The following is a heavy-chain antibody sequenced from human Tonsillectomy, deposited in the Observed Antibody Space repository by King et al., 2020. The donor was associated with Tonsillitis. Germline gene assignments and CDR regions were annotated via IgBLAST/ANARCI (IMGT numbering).Heavy chain of an antibody. CDR3: ARPLSYGNFDY. CDR1: GGSISSSSYY. D-gene: IGHD5-18*01. J-gene: IGHJ4*02. CDR2: IYYSGST. V-gene: IGHV4-39*01. Sequence: LQLQESGPGLVKPSETLSLTCTVSGGSISSSSYYWGWIRQPPGKGLEWIGSIYYSGSTYYNPYLKSRVTISVDTSKNQLSLKLSSVTAADTAVYYCARPLSYGNFDYWGQGTLVTVSS.